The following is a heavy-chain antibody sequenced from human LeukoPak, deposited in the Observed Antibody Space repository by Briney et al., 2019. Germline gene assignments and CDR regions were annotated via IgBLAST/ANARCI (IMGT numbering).Heavy chain of an antibody. V-gene: IGHV3-53*01. CDR3: VRRHDY. CDR1: GFDVNDNF. Sequence: GGSVRLSCVASGFDVNDNFMIWVRQAPGQGLEWISIIYASGGAYHAESVKGRFSAFRDTSKNTIFLQMNNLRAGDAAMYYCVRRHDYWGQGTLVTVSS. J-gene: IGHJ4*02. CDR2: IYASGGA.